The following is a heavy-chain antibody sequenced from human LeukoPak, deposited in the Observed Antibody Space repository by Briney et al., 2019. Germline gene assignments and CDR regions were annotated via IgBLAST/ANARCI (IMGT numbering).Heavy chain of an antibody. CDR1: GGTFSSYA. Sequence: ASVKVSCKASGGTFSSYAISWVRQAPGQGLEWMGWINPNSGGTNYAQKFQGRVTMTRDTSISTAYMELSRLRSDDTAVYYCARVYSGYDEAGLDAFDIWGQGTMVTVSS. J-gene: IGHJ3*02. D-gene: IGHD5-12*01. CDR3: ARVYSGYDEAGLDAFDI. V-gene: IGHV1-2*02. CDR2: INPNSGGT.